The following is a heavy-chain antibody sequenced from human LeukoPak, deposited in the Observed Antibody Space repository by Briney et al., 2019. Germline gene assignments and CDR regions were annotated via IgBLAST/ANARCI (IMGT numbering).Heavy chain of an antibody. CDR3: ARDRTAPATYYFDY. CDR1: GFTFSSYW. J-gene: IGHJ4*02. CDR2: IKQDGSEK. V-gene: IGHV3-7*01. Sequence: GGSLRLSCAAPGFTFSSYWMSWVRQAPGKGLEWVANIKQDGSEKYYVDSVKGRFTISRDNAKNSLYLQMNSLRAEDTAVYYCARDRTAPATYYFDYWGQGTLVTVSS. D-gene: IGHD1-1*01.